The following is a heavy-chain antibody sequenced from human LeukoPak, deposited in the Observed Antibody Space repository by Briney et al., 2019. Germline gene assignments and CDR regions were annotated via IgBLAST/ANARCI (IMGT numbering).Heavy chain of an antibody. Sequence: PGRSLRLSCAASGFTFSSYGMHWVRQAPGKGLEWVAVIWYDGSNKYYADSVKGRFTISRDNSKNTLYLQMNSLRAEDTAVYYCAEGKGIYYFDYWGQGTLVTVSS. CDR1: GFTFSSYG. D-gene: IGHD2-15*01. J-gene: IGHJ4*02. CDR2: IWYDGSNK. CDR3: AEGKGIYYFDY. V-gene: IGHV3-33*06.